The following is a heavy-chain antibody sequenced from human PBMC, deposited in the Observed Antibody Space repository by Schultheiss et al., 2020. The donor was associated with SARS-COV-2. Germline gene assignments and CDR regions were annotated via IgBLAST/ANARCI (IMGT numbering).Heavy chain of an antibody. CDR1: GGSFSSYY. D-gene: IGHD6-13*01. V-gene: IGHV4-59*10. CDR2: IYTSGST. J-gene: IGHJ5*02. Sequence: SETLSLTCAVYGGSFSSYYWSWIRQPAGKGLEWIGRIYTSGSTNYNPSLKSRVTISVDTSKNQFSLKLSSVTAADKAVYYCARQMIVAAAGGWFDPWGQGTLVTVSS. CDR3: ARQMIVAAAGGWFDP.